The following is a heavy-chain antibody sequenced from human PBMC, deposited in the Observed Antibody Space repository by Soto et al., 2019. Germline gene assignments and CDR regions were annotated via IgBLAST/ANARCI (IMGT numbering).Heavy chain of an antibody. CDR2: IYYSGNT. Sequence: SETLSLTCTASGGSISSSSYYWGWIRQPPGKGLEWIGSIYYSGNTNYNPPLKSRVTISVDTSKNQFSLKLSSVTAADTAVYYCVRYYYGEIDYWGQGTLVTVSS. D-gene: IGHD4-17*01. CDR3: VRYYYGEIDY. V-gene: IGHV4-39*01. J-gene: IGHJ4*02. CDR1: GGSISSSSYY.